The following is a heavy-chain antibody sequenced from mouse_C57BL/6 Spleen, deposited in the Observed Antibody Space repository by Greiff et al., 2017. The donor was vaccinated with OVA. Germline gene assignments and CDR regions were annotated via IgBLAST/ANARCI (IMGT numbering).Heavy chain of an antibody. V-gene: IGHV1-9*01. Sequence: QVQLKESGAELMKPGASVKLSCKATGYTFTGYWIEWVKQSPGHGLEWIGVILPGSGSTNYNEKFKGKATFTADTSSNTAYMQLSSLTTEDSAINYCARASPTVEFAYWGKGTLVTVAA. D-gene: IGHD1-1*01. CDR2: ILPGSGST. CDR1: GYTFTGYW. CDR3: ARASPTVEFAY. J-gene: IGHJ3*01.